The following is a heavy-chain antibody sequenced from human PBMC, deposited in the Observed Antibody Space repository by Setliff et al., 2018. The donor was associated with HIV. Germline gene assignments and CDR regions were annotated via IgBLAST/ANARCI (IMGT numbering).Heavy chain of an antibody. J-gene: IGHJ3*02. V-gene: IGHV1-3*01. CDR3: ARLSSAAMWGGGAFDI. CDR2: INAGNGNT. CDR1: GYSFTSYT. D-gene: IGHD6-25*01. Sequence: GASVKVSCKASGYSFTSYTIHWVRQAPGQRLEWMGWINAGNGNTKYSQKFRGRVTFTRDTSASTAYMGLSGLGFEDTAVYYCARLSSAAMWGGGAFDIWGQGTMVTVSS.